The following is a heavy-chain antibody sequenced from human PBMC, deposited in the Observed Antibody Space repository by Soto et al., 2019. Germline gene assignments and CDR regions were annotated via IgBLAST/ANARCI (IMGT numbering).Heavy chain of an antibody. D-gene: IGHD5-18*01. Sequence: ASVKVSCKASGYTLTSYYIHWVRQAPGQGLEWMGIFNPTGDTASYAQKLQGRVTMTRDTSTGTAYMELGSLRSEDTAVYYCARGGRIVDTGIGYYYYHAMDVWGQGTTVTVSS. CDR1: GYTLTSYY. CDR3: ARGGRIVDTGIGYYYYHAMDV. J-gene: IGHJ6*02. CDR2: FNPTGDTA. V-gene: IGHV1-46*01.